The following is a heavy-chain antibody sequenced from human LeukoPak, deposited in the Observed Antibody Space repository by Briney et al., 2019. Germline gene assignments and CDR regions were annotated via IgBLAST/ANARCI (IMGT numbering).Heavy chain of an antibody. CDR3: ARENRYSSSWYGSVFAMVYNWFDP. CDR2: TYYRSKWYN. V-gene: IGHV6-1*01. Sequence: SQTLSLTCAISGDSVSSNSAAWNWIRQSPSRGLEWLGRTYYRSKWYNDYAVSVKNRITINPDTSKNQFSLQLNSVTPEDTAVYYCARENRYSSSWYGSVFAMVYNWFDPWGQGTLVTVSS. D-gene: IGHD6-13*01. CDR1: GDSVSSNSAA. J-gene: IGHJ5*02.